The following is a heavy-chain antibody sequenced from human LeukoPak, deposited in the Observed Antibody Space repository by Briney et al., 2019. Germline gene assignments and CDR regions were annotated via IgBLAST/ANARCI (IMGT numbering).Heavy chain of an antibody. V-gene: IGHV4-39*01. J-gene: IGHJ4*02. CDR2: IYYSGST. D-gene: IGHD3-3*01. CDR3: ARLARSSTTYYDFWSGYHHFDY. CDR1: GGSISSSSYY. Sequence: PSETLSLTCTVSGGSISSSSYYWGWLRQPPGKGLEWIGSIYYSGSTYYNPSLKSRVTISVDTSKNQFSLKLSSVTAADTAVYYCARLARSSTTYYDFWSGYHHFDYWGQGTLVTVSS.